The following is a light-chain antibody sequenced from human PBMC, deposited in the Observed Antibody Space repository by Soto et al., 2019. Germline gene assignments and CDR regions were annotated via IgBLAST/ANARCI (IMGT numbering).Light chain of an antibody. Sequence: QSVLTPPPSVAAAPGQKVTISCSGTTSNVANNFVSWYQQFPGKAPKLLIYDDIRRPSGIPDRFSASNSGTSDTLGITGLQTGDEADYYCGSWDSSLTANVFGTGTKLTVL. J-gene: IGLJ1*01. V-gene: IGLV1-51*01. CDR1: TSNVANNF. CDR2: DDI. CDR3: GSWDSSLTANV.